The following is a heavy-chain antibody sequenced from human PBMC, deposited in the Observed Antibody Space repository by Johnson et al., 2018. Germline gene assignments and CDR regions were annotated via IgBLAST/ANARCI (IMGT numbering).Heavy chain of an antibody. D-gene: IGHD3-22*01. CDR2: ISSSSRYI. CDR3: PRENANNCLILQMNTLWAGDTAVYYCARENPYGYDRSSYCCGGYFQH. CDR1: GFTFSSYA. V-gene: IGHV3-21*01. Sequence: VQLQESGGGVVQPGRSLRLSCAASGFTFSSYAMHWVRQAPGKGLEWVSSISSSSRYIYYADSVKGRFTISRDNAKNSLYLQMNSLRAKDTAVYSCPRENANNCLILQMNTLWAGDTAVYYCARENPYGYDRSSYCCGGYFQHWGQGTLVTVAS. J-gene: IGHJ1*01.